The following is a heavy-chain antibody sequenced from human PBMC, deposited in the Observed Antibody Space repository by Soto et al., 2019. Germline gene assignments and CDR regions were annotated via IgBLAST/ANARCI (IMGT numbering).Heavy chain of an antibody. V-gene: IGHV3-30*18. CDR1: GFTFSSYG. J-gene: IGHJ4*02. CDR3: AKDPNGSGSYFDC. D-gene: IGHD3-10*01. CDR2: ISYDGSNK. Sequence: QVQLVESGGGVVQPGRSLRLSCAASGFTFSSYGMHWVRQAPGKGLEWVAVISYDGSNKYYADSVKGRFTISRDNSKNTLYLQMNSLRAEDTAVYYCAKDPNGSGSYFDCWGQGTLVTVSS.